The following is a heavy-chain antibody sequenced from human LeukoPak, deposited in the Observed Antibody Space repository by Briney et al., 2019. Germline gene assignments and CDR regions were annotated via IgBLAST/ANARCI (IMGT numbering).Heavy chain of an antibody. V-gene: IGHV4-59*12. D-gene: IGHD2-2*01. CDR3: ARRDCSSPRCYSNSGFDY. J-gene: IGHJ4*02. CDR2: IYYSVST. Sequence: SGTLSLTCTVSGVAISSDYWSWSRQPPGKGREGIGDIYYSVSTNYNPSLKSRVTISVDTSKNQFSLNLSSVPGAHPAVYYCARRDCSSPRCYSNSGFDYWGQGTLVTVSP. CDR1: GVAISSDY.